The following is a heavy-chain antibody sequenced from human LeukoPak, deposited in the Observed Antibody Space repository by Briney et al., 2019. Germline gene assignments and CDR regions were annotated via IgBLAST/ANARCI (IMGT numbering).Heavy chain of an antibody. CDR1: GGSISGYF. D-gene: IGHD6-13*01. CDR3: ARGYSGSVDPFDY. J-gene: IGHJ4*02. V-gene: IGHV4-59*08. CDR2: IYYSGST. Sequence: SETLSLTCTVSGGSISGYFWSWIRQPPGKGLEWIGYIYYSGSTNYNPSLKSRVTISVDTSKNQFSLRLTSVTAADTAVYYCARGYSGSVDPFDYWGQGTLVTVYS.